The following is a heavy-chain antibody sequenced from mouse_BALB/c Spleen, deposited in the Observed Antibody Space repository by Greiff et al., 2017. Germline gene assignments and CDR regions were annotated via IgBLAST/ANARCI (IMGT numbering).Heavy chain of an antibody. V-gene: IGHV6-6*02. CDR2: IRLKSNNYAT. CDR1: GFTFSNYW. J-gene: IGHJ3*01. CDR3: TWPDGSSLFAD. D-gene: IGHD1-1*01. Sequence: EVKLQESGGGLVQPGGSMKLSCVASGFTFSNYWMNWVRQSPEKGLEWVAEIRLKSNNYATHYAESVKGRFTISRDDSKSSVYLQMNNLRAEDTGIYYCTWPDGSSLFADWGQGTLVTVSA.